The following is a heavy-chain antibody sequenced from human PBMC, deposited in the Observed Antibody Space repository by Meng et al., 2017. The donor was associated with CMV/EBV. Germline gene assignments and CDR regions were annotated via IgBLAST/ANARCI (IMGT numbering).Heavy chain of an antibody. D-gene: IGHD3-3*01. J-gene: IGHJ6*02. CDR3: ARHLRFLEWLFGMDV. CDR2: ISSSSSYI. CDR1: GFTFSSYS. V-gene: IGHV3-21*01. Sequence: GGSLRLSCAASGFTFSSYSMNWVRQAPGKGLEWVSSISSSSSYIYYADSVKGRFTISRDNAKNSLYLQMNSLRAEDTAVYYCARHLRFLEWLFGMDVWGQGTTVPSP.